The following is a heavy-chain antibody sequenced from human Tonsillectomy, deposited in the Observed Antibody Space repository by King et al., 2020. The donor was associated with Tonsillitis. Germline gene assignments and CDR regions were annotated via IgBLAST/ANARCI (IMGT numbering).Heavy chain of an antibody. CDR1: GFTFDDYA. CDR2: ISWNRGSI. CDR3: AKGANSGSSDYFDY. J-gene: IGHJ4*02. D-gene: IGHD1-26*01. Sequence: VQLVESGGGLVQPGRSLRLSCAASGFTFDDYAMHWVRQAPGKGLEWVSGISWNRGSIGYADSVKGRFTISRDNAKNSLYLQMNSLRAEDTALYYCAKGANSGSSDYFDYWGQGTLVTVSS. V-gene: IGHV3-9*01.